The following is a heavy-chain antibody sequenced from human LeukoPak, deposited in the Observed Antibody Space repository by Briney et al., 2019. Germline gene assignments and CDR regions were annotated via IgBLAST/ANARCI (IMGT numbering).Heavy chain of an antibody. CDR1: GYSISSGYY. J-gene: IGHJ4*02. Sequence: SETLSLTCAVSGYSISSGYYWGWIRQPPGKGLEWIGSIYHSGSTYYNPSLKSRVTISVDTSKNQFSLKLSSVTAADTAVYYCARTNYYGSGSYYNVGFGYWGQGTLVTVSS. CDR3: ARTNYYGSGSYYNVGFGY. D-gene: IGHD3-10*01. V-gene: IGHV4-38-2*01. CDR2: IYHSGST.